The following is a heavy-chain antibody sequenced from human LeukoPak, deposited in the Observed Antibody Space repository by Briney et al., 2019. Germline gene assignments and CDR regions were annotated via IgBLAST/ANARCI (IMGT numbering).Heavy chain of an antibody. J-gene: IGHJ4*02. CDR3: ARSYGSYVLDY. CDR2: AYYRGGT. Sequence: SETLSLTCTVSGGSITTYHWNWIRQPPGKGLEWIGYAYYRGGTEYNPSLKSRVSLSVDTSKNQVSLKLSSVTAADTAVYFCARSYGSYVLDYWGQGSLVIVSS. D-gene: IGHD6-6*01. V-gene: IGHV4-59*01. CDR1: GGSITTYH.